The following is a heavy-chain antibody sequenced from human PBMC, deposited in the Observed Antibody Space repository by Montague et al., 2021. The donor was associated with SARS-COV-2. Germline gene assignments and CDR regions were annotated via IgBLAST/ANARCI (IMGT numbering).Heavy chain of an antibody. CDR1: GFSLSTSGMC. J-gene: IGHJ6*02. V-gene: IGHV2-70*11. CDR2: IDWDDDDK. Sequence: PALVKPTQTLTLTCTFSGFSLSTSGMCVSWIRQPPGKALEWLARIDWDDDDKYYSTSLKTRLSISKDTSKNQVVLTMTNMDPVDTATYYCARIPYDILTGLIYGIDVWGQGTTVTVSS. CDR3: ARIPYDILTGLIYGIDV. D-gene: IGHD3-9*01.